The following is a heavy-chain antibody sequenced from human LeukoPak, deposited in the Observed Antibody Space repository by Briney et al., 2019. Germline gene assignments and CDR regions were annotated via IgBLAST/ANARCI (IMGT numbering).Heavy chain of an antibody. CDR1: GGSITSGAYY. J-gene: IGHJ4*02. CDR2: INHSGST. D-gene: IGHD3-10*01. Sequence: PSETLSLTCTVSGGSITSGAYYWSWIRQPPGKGLEWIGEINHSGSTNYNPSLKSRVTISVDTSKNQFSLKLSSVTAADTAVYYCARGSPGPIAYWGQGTLVTVSS. V-gene: IGHV4-34*01. CDR3: ARGSPGPIAY.